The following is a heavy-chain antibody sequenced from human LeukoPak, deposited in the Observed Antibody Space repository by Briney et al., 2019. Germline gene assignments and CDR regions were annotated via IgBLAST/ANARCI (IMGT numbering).Heavy chain of an antibody. CDR3: ARGRPQFWVDY. CDR2: IYYSGGT. D-gene: IGHD3-16*01. CDR1: GDSISSYY. V-gene: IGHV4-59*01. Sequence: PSETLSLTCTVSGDSISSYYWSWIRQPPGKGLEWIGYIYYSGGTNYNPSLKSRVTISVDTSKNQFSLKLSSVTAADTAVYYCARGRPQFWVDYWGQGTLVTVSS. J-gene: IGHJ4*02.